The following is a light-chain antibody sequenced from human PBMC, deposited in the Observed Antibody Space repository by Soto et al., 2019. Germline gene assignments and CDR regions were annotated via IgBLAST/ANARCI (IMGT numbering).Light chain of an antibody. J-gene: IGLJ1*01. Sequence: QSVLTQPRSVSGSPGQSVTISCTGTSSDVGGYNYVSWYQQHPGKAPTLMIYDVSKRPSGVPHRFSGSKSGNTASLTISALQAGDEADYYCCSYAGSYTFVFRTGTKVTVL. CDR2: DVS. V-gene: IGLV2-11*01. CDR3: CSYAGSYTFV. CDR1: SSDVGGYNY.